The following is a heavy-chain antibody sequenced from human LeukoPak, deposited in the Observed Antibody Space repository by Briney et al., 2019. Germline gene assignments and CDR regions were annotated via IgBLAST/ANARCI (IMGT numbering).Heavy chain of an antibody. V-gene: IGHV1-46*01. CDR3: ARDWTAYSSSGSIFDY. Sequence: ASVKVSCKASGYTFTSYYMHWLRQAPGQGLEWMGIINPSVGSTDYAQKFQGRVTMTRDTSTNTVYMELSSLRSEDTAVYYCARDWTAYSSSGSIFDYWGQGTLVTVSS. D-gene: IGHD3-22*01. CDR1: GYTFTSYY. CDR2: INPSVGST. J-gene: IGHJ4*02.